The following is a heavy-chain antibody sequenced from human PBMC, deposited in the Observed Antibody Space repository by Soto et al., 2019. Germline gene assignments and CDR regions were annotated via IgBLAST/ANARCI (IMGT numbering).Heavy chain of an antibody. CDR3: ARDFAYFDS. J-gene: IGHJ4*02. CDR2: VYHTGRT. D-gene: IGHD3-3*01. Sequence: PSETLSLTCTVSGGSFKSGSYSWSWIRQPPGKGLEWIGYVYHTGRTSYNPSLKSRVSISMDTSKNQFSLNLDSVTAAATAVYFCARDFAYFDSWGQGTLVTVPS. CDR1: GGSFKSGSYS. V-gene: IGHV4-61*01.